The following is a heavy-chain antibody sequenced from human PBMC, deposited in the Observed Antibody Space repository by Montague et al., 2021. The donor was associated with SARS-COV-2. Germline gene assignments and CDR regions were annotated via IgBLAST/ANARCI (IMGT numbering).Heavy chain of an antibody. D-gene: IGHD6-6*01. CDR3: ARAPPYSSASWGYYGMDV. J-gene: IGHJ6*02. V-gene: IGHV3-13*01. CDR2: IGTRSDT. Sequence: SLRLSCAASGFILSTYDMHWVRQATGKGLEWVSAIGTRSDTYYPGSVKGRFTMSRENAENSLYLQMTSLRAGDTAVYYCARAPPYSSASWGYYGMDVWGQGTTVTVSS. CDR1: GFILSTYD.